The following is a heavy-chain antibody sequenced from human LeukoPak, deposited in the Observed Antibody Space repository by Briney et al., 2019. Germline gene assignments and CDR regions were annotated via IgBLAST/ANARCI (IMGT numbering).Heavy chain of an antibody. CDR3: ARDITIFGVFRRVRTLDYMDV. D-gene: IGHD3-3*01. CDR2: IYSGGST. Sequence: GGSLRLSCAASGFTVSSNYMSWVRQAPGKGLEWVSAIYSGGSTYYSDAVKGRFTIYRDNSKNTLYLQINSLRAEDTAVYYCARDITIFGVFRRVRTLDYMDVWGKGTTVAVSS. V-gene: IGHV3-66*02. CDR1: GFTVSSNY. J-gene: IGHJ6*03.